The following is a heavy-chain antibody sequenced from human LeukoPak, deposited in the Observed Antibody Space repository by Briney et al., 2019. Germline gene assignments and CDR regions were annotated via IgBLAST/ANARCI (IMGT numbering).Heavy chain of an antibody. CDR2: IDPSGSYA. Sequence: GESLMISCKGSGYSFTSHWINWVRQMPGKGLEWMGRIDPSGSYANYSPSFQGHVTISADKSISTAYLQWSSLKASDTAMYYCARQLVTIGGAFDYWGQGTLVTVSS. V-gene: IGHV5-10-1*01. J-gene: IGHJ4*02. CDR3: ARQLVTIGGAFDY. CDR1: GYSFTSHW. D-gene: IGHD5-24*01.